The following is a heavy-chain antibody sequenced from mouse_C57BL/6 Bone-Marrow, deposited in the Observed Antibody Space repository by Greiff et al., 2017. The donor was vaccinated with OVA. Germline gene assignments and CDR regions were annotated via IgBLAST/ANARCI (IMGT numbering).Heavy chain of an antibody. CDR1: GFTFSDYG. CDR3: ARGPIYYYGSSPAWFAY. Sequence: EVKVVESGGGLVKPGGSLKLSCAASGFTFSDYGMHWVRQAPEKGLEWVAYISSGSSTIYYADTVKGRFTISRDNAKNTLFLQMTSLRSEDTAMYYCARGPIYYYGSSPAWFAYWGQGTLVTVSA. V-gene: IGHV5-17*01. J-gene: IGHJ3*01. CDR2: ISSGSSTI. D-gene: IGHD1-1*01.